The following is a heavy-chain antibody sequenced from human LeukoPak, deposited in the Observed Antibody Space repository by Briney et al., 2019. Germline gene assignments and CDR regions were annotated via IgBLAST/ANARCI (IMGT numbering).Heavy chain of an antibody. CDR1: GFTFSSYW. V-gene: IGHV3-74*01. CDR3: ARDRYSGFDFYYYHGMDV. J-gene: IGHJ6*02. Sequence: GGSLRLSCAASGFTFSSYWMHWVRQAPGKGLVWVSRINSDGSSTSYADSVKGRFTISRDNSENRLYLEIDSLRAEDTAVYYCARDRYSGFDFYYYHGMDVWGQGTTVTVSS. D-gene: IGHD5-12*01. CDR2: INSDGSST.